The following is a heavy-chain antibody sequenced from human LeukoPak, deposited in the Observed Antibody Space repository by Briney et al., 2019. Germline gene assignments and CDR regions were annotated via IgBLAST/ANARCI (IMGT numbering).Heavy chain of an antibody. CDR3: ARIIGYSNQFDY. J-gene: IGHJ4*02. Sequence: GGSLRLSCAASGFTFKNNWMHWVRHAPGKGLMWVSRIINDGTRTNYADSVRGRFTISRDNAKRTLYLQMSSLKAEDTAVYYCARIIGYSNQFDYWGQGTLVTVSS. V-gene: IGHV3-74*01. D-gene: IGHD5-18*01. CDR1: GFTFKNNW. CDR2: IINDGTRT.